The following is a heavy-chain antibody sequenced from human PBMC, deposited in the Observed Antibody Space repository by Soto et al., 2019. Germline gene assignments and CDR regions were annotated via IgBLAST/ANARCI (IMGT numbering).Heavy chain of an antibody. CDR1: GFTFTRYS. CDR2: IISTTNYI. CDR3: ARESEDLTSNFDY. Sequence: PGGSLRLSCAASGFTFTRYSMNWVRQAPGKGLEWVSSIISTTNYIYYGDSMKGRFTISRDKAKNSLYLEMNSLRAEDTAVYYCARESEDLTSNFDYWGQGTLVTVSS. J-gene: IGHJ4*02. V-gene: IGHV3-21*06.